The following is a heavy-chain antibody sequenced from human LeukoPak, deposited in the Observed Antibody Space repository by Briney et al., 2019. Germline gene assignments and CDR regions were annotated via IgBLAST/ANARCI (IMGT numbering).Heavy chain of an antibody. V-gene: IGHV4-38-2*02. D-gene: IGHD3-10*01. CDR1: GYSISSGYY. CDR3: ARSALVRGVRKNAFDI. CDR2: IYHSGST. J-gene: IGHJ3*02. Sequence: SETLSLTCTVSGYSISSGYYWGWIRQPPGKGLEWIGSIYHSGSTYYNPSLKSRVTISVDTSKNQFSLKLSSVTAADTAVYYCARSALVRGVRKNAFDIWGQGTTVTVSS.